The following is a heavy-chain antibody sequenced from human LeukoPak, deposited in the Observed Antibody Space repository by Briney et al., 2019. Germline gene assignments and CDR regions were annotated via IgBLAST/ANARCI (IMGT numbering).Heavy chain of an antibody. CDR2: ITGSVDRT. D-gene: IGHD3-22*01. J-gene: IGHJ4*02. CDR1: GFSFSSYV. CDR3: AKGQGHYYDSSGYHRFFDY. V-gene: IGHV3-23*01. Sequence: GGSLRLSCEASGFSFSSYVMSWVRQAPGKGLEWVSVITGSVDRTYYADSVKGRVTISRDNFKNTLYLQMNSLRAEDTAVYYCAKGQGHYYDSSGYHRFFDYWGQGTLVTVSS.